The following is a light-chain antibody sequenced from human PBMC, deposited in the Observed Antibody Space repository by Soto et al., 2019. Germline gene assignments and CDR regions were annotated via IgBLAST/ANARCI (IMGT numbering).Light chain of an antibody. V-gene: IGLV2-14*02. CDR3: NSHSRGTTLRV. J-gene: IGLJ1*01. CDR1: KNNLGSYDL. Sequence: QSALTQPDSVSGSPGQSITVSCTGTKNNLGSYDLVSWYQKYPDKAPTLLIYEVSHRPSGVSHRFSGSKSGDTASLTIAGLQAEDEADYYCNSHSRGTTLRVFGTGTKVTVL. CDR2: EVS.